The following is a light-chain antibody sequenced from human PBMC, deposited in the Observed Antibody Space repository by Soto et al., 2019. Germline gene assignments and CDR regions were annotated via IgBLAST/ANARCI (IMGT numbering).Light chain of an antibody. J-gene: IGKJ1*01. CDR2: ASS. V-gene: IGKV1-27*01. CDR1: QGISNY. CDR3: QKHNNAPRS. Sequence: DIQMTQSPSSLSSSVGDTVTITCRASQGISNYLAWYQQKPGQVPNLLIYASSTLQSGVPSRFSGSGSGTDFPLTISSLRPEDVATYYCQKHNNAPRSFGQGTKVQI.